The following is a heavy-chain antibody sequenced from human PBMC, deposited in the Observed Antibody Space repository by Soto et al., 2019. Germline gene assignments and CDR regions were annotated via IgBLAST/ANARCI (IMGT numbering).Heavy chain of an antibody. Sequence: QVQLQESGPGLVKPSETLSLTCNVSGDSVSRGSFYWSWLRQPPGRGLEWIGHIYYSGSTNYNPSLKSRVTISIDKSTNPLSLKLSSVTAADTALYYCASRSPFKSGWYVRYWGQGTLVTVSS. J-gene: IGHJ4*02. CDR2: IYYSGST. CDR3: ASRSPFKSGWYVRY. CDR1: GDSVSRGSFY. V-gene: IGHV4-61*01. D-gene: IGHD6-19*01.